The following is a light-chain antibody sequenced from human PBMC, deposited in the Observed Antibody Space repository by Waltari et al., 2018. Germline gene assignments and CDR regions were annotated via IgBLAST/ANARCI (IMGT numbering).Light chain of an antibody. J-gene: IGKJ2*01. CDR3: QQRSNWNT. CDR1: QSVGSS. Sequence: ETVLTQSPVTLSLSPGDGATLSCKASQSVGSSLAWYQQKPGQAPRLIIYKASNRAAGIPARFSGSGSGTDFTLTISSLEPEDFAVYYCQQRSNWNTFGQVTKLEIK. CDR2: KAS. V-gene: IGKV3-11*01.